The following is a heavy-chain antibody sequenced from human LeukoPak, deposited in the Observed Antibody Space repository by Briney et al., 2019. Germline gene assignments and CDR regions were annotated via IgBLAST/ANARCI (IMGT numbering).Heavy chain of an antibody. CDR2: IKEDGSEK. J-gene: IGHJ4*02. CDR3: ARVWGLEYDSSGYYGDY. D-gene: IGHD3-22*01. V-gene: IGHV3-7*01. Sequence: GGSLRLSCAASGFTFSSCWMSWVRQAPGKGLEWVANIKEDGSEKYYVDSVKGRFTISRDNAMNSLYLQMNSLRVEDTAVYYCARVWGLEYDSSGYYGDYWGQGTLVTVSS. CDR1: GFTFSSCW.